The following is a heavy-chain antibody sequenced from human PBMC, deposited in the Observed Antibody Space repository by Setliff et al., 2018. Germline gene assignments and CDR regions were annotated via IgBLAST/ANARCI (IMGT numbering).Heavy chain of an antibody. V-gene: IGHV4-59*11. Sequence: SETLSFTCTVSGGSISSHYWSWIRQPPGKGLEWIGSIYYSGSTNYNPSLKSRVTISVDTSKNQFSLKLSSVTAADTAVYYCARPKYYNFWSAYYFDYWGQGTLVTVS. CDR1: GGSISSHY. CDR3: ARPKYYNFWSAYYFDY. J-gene: IGHJ4*02. CDR2: IYYSGST. D-gene: IGHD3-3*01.